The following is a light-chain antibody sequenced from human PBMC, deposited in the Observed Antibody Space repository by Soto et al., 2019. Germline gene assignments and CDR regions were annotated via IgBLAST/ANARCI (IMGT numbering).Light chain of an antibody. V-gene: IGKV1-5*03. J-gene: IGKJ1*01. CDR3: QQYNSYSEA. CDR1: QTISSW. Sequence: DIQMTQSPSTLSGSVGDRVTITCRASQTISSWLAWYQQKPGKAPKLLIYKASTLKSGVPSRFSGSGSGTEFTLTINSPQPDDFATYYCQQYNSYSEALGQGTKVDIK. CDR2: KAS.